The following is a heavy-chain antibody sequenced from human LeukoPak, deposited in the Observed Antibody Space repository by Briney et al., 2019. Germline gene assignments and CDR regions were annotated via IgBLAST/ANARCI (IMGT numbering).Heavy chain of an antibody. Sequence: GGSLRLSCAASGFTFSSYAMSWVRQAPGKGLEWVSAISGSGGSTYYADSVKGRFTISRDNSKNTLYLQMNSLRAEDTAVYYCARSRTIVGATHYKFDPWGQGTLVTVSS. V-gene: IGHV3-23*01. D-gene: IGHD1-26*01. CDR2: ISGSGGST. J-gene: IGHJ5*02. CDR1: GFTFSSYA. CDR3: ARSRTIVGATHYKFDP.